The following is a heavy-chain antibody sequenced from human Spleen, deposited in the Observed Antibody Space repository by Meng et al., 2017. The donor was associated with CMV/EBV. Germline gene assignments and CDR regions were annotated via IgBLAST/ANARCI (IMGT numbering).Heavy chain of an antibody. D-gene: IGHD4-23*01. CDR2: IRYVGTNK. CDR3: AREGAVVVTPAFDI. J-gene: IGHJ3*02. V-gene: IGHV3-30*02. CDR1: GFTFSSYG. Sequence: GESLKISCAASGFTFSSYGMHWVRQAPGKGLEWVAFIRYVGTNKYYADSVKGRFTISRDNSKNTLYVQMNSLRAEDTAVYYCAREGAVVVTPAFDIWGQGTMVTVSS.